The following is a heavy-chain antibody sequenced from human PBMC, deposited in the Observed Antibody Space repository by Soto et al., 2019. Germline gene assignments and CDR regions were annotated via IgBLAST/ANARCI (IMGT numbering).Heavy chain of an antibody. CDR2: ISWNSGSI. D-gene: IGHD6-19*01. Sequence: EVQLVESGGGLVQPGRSLRLSCAASGFTFDDYAMHWVRQAPGKGLEWVSGISWNSGSIGYADSVKGRFTISRDNAKNSLYLQMNSLGAEDTALYYCAKAYSSGWYRGLGAFDIWGQGTMVTVSS. J-gene: IGHJ3*02. CDR1: GFTFDDYA. V-gene: IGHV3-9*01. CDR3: AKAYSSGWYRGLGAFDI.